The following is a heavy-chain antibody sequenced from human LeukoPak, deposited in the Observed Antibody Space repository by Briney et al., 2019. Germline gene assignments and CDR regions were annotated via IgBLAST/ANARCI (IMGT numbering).Heavy chain of an antibody. J-gene: IGHJ4*02. D-gene: IGHD6-19*01. CDR2: ITSSGEST. V-gene: IGHV3-23*01. CDR3: AKRSSSTSGYFDS. Sequence: PGGSLRLSCAAYGFTFSSYSMTWVRQAPGKGLEWVSAITSSGESTDYAASVKGRFTISRDNSNNILYLQMSSLRADDTAMYFCAKRSSSTSGYFDSWGQGILVTVSS. CDR1: GFTFSSYS.